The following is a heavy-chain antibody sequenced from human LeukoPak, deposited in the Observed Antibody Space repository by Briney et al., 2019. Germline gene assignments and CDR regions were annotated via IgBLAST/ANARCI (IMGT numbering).Heavy chain of an antibody. V-gene: IGHV4-4*07. J-gene: IGHJ3*02. CDR2: IYTSGST. CDR3: ARGSSSWPTYDAFDI. CDR1: GGSISSYY. Sequence: SETLSLTCTVSGGSISSYYWSWIRQPAGKGLEWIGRIYTSGSTNYNPSLKSRVTMSVDTSKNQFSLKLSSVTAADTAVYYCARGSSSWPTYDAFDIWGQGTMVTVSS. D-gene: IGHD6-13*01.